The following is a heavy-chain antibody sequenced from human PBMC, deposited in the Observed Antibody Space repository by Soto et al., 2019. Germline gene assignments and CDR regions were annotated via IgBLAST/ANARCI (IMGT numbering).Heavy chain of an antibody. CDR1: GGSISSSSYY. CDR2: IYYSGST. CDR3: ATMPEWEMVRGVRNTYYYYYYGMDV. V-gene: IGHV4-39*01. Sequence: SETLSLTCTVSGGSISSSSYYWGWIRQPPGKGLEWIGSIYYSGSTYYNPSLKSRVTISVDTSKNQFSLKLSSVTAADTSVYYCATMPEWEMVRGVRNTYYYYYYGMDVWGQGTTVTVSS. D-gene: IGHD3-10*01. J-gene: IGHJ6*02.